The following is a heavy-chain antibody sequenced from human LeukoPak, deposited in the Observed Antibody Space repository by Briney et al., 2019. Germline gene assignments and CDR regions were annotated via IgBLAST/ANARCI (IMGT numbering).Heavy chain of an antibody. CDR3: ARMGSSGWWDWYYAMDV. V-gene: IGHV7-4-1*02. Sequence: ASVKVSCKTSGYTFSSYGINWVRQAPGQGLEWMGWINTNTEKPTYAQGFTGRFVFSLDTSVSTTYLQISSLKAEDTAEYYCARMGSSGWWDWYYAMDVWGQGTTVTVSS. D-gene: IGHD6-19*01. CDR1: GYTFSSYG. CDR2: INTNTEKP. J-gene: IGHJ6*02.